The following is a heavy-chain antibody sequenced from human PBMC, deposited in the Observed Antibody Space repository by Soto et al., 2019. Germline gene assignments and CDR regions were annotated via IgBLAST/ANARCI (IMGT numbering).Heavy chain of an antibody. Sequence: SETLSLTCTVSGGSISSYYWSWIRQPPGKGLEWIGYIYYSGSTNYNPSLKSRVTISVDTSKNQFSLKLSSVTAADTAVYYCARNILGGTTDYWGPGTLVTVSS. V-gene: IGHV4-59*08. CDR3: ARNILGGTTDY. D-gene: IGHD1-7*01. CDR2: IYYSGST. J-gene: IGHJ4*02. CDR1: GGSISSYY.